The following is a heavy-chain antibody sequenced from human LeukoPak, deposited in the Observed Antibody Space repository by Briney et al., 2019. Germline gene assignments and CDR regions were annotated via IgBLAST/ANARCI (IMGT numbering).Heavy chain of an antibody. CDR2: IYSGGST. V-gene: IGHV3-53*01. CDR3: ARTTYYYDSSPYFDY. Sequence: GGSLRLSCAASGFTVSSNYMSWVRQAPGKGLEWVSVIYSGGSTYYADAVKGRFTISRDSSKNTLYLQMNSLRAEDTAVYYCARTTYYYDSSPYFDYWGQGTLVTVSS. CDR1: GFTVSSNY. D-gene: IGHD3-22*01. J-gene: IGHJ4*02.